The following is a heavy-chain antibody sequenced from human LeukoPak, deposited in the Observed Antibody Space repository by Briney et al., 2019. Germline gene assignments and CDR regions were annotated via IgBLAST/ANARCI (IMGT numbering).Heavy chain of an antibody. CDR3: ARQDDGSGSYYNLDY. Sequence: GESLKIPCKGSGYSFTSYWIGWVRQMPGKGLEWMGIIYPGDSDTRYSPSFQGQVTISADKSISTAYLQWSSLKASDTAMYYCARQDDGSGSYYNLDYWGQGTLVTVSS. J-gene: IGHJ4*02. CDR1: GYSFTSYW. D-gene: IGHD3-10*01. V-gene: IGHV5-51*01. CDR2: IYPGDSDT.